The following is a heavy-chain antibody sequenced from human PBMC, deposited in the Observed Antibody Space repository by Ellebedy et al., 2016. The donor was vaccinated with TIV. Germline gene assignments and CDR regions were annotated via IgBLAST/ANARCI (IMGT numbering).Heavy chain of an antibody. V-gene: IGHV4-61*01. Sequence: SETLSLTXTVSGGSVSSGSHYWTWIRQPPGKGLEWIGYIYDTGSTNYNSSLKSRVTISTDTSKNQFSLNLTSVTAADTAVYYCARGAIVGDPYYFDYWGQGTLVTVSS. D-gene: IGHD1-26*01. CDR1: GGSVSSGSHY. CDR3: ARGAIVGDPYYFDY. J-gene: IGHJ4*02. CDR2: IYDTGST.